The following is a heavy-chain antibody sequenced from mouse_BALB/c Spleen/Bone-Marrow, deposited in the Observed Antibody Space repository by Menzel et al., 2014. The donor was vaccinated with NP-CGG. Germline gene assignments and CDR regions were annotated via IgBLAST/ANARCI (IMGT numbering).Heavy chain of an antibody. J-gene: IGHJ3*01. CDR2: INSNGGST. V-gene: IGHV5-6-2*01. Sequence: EVKLVESGGGLVKLGGSLKLSCAASGFTFSSYYMTWVRQTTEKRLELVAAINSNGGSTYYPDTVKGQFTITRDNATNTLYLQMSILKSEVTSLYSCARQPLYDYVSWFAYWGQGTLVTVSA. CDR1: GFTFSSYY. D-gene: IGHD2-4*01. CDR3: ARQPLYDYVSWFAY.